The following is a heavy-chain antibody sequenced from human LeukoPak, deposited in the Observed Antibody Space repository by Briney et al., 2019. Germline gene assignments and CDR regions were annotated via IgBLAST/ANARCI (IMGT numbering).Heavy chain of an antibody. V-gene: IGHV3-7*01. J-gene: IGHJ4*02. CDR2: INQDGSEK. CDR3: ARERDGRFFDY. Sequence: GGSLRLSCEVSGLIFRSYWMSWVRRAPGKGLEWVANINQDGSEKYFVDSVRGRFTISRDNAKNLLHLQMNTLRAEDTAVYYCARERDGRFFDYWGQGTLVTVSS. D-gene: IGHD5-24*01. CDR1: GLIFRSYW.